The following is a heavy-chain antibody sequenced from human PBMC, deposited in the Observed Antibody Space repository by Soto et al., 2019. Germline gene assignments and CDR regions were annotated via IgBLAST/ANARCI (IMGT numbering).Heavy chain of an antibody. Sequence: GGSLILSCAASGFSFRTRARSWVRPAPGKGLDWVAVIWYNGNKKFYTDSVKGRFTISRDNSKNTLYLQINSLRAEDTAVYYCVRDRAYCGGDCPYYYGLDVWGQGTTVTVSS. J-gene: IGHJ6*02. D-gene: IGHD2-21*02. CDR3: VRDRAYCGGDCPYYYGLDV. V-gene: IGHV3-33*08. CDR1: GFSFRTRA. CDR2: IWYNGNKK.